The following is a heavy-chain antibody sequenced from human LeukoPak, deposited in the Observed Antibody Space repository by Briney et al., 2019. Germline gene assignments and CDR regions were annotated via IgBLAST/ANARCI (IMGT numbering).Heavy chain of an antibody. CDR3: ARVGLLWFGESHYGMDV. Sequence: PGGSLRLSCAASGFTVNSNYMNWVRQAPGKGLEWVSSISSSSSYIYYADSVKGRFTISRDNAKNSLYLQMNSLRAEDTAVYYCARVGLLWFGESHYGMDVWGQGTTVTVSS. J-gene: IGHJ6*02. D-gene: IGHD3-10*01. CDR1: GFTVNSNY. CDR2: ISSSSSYI. V-gene: IGHV3-21*01.